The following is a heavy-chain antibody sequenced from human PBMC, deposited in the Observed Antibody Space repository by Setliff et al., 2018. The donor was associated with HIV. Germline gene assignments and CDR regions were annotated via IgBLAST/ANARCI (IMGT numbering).Heavy chain of an antibody. CDR3: ARGWEGGMDY. J-gene: IGHJ4*02. CDR2: IHYNGRT. D-gene: IGHD1-26*01. V-gene: IGHV4-39*01. Sequence: SETLSLTCTVSGDSITNDDYYWGWIRQPPGKGLEWIAIIHYNGRTYYDPSLKSRVTIFVDTSKTQFYLKLSSVTAADTAVYYCARGWEGGMDYWGQGTLVTVSS. CDR1: GDSITNDDYY.